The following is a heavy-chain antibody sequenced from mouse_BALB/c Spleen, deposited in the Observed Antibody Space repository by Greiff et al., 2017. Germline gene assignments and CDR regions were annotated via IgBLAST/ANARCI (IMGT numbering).Heavy chain of an antibody. Sequence: VQGVESGPGLVAPSQSLSITCTVSGFSLTSYGVHWVRQPPGKGLEWLGVIWAGGSTNYNSALMSRLSISKDNSKSQVFLKMNSLQTDDTAMYYCARDGNYRYDGFAYWGQGTLVTVSA. CDR2: IWAGGST. CDR3: ARDGNYRYDGFAY. J-gene: IGHJ3*01. CDR1: GFSLTSYG. V-gene: IGHV2-9*02. D-gene: IGHD2-14*01.